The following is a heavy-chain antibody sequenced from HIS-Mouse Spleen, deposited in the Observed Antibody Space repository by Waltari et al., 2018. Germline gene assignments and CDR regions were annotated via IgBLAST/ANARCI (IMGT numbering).Heavy chain of an antibody. CDR2: IRSRSRYI. CDR3: ASNLGSDSYGRGDY. Sequence: EVQLVESGGGLVKPGGSLRLSCAASGFTFSSYSMNWVRQAPGKGGEWVPSIRSRSRYIYYADSVKCRCTIARDNAKNSLYLQMNSLRAEDTAVYYCASNLGSDSYGRGDYWGQGTLVTVSS. D-gene: IGHD5-18*01. CDR1: GFTFSSYS. J-gene: IGHJ4*02. V-gene: IGHV3-21*01.